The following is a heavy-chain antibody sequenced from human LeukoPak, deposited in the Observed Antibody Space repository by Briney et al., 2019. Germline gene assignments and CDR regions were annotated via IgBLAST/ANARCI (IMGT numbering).Heavy chain of an antibody. J-gene: IGHJ4*02. CDR3: ARGGLARSGTSWGDY. CDR1: GGSISSSNW. D-gene: IGHD3-10*01. CDR2: IYHSGST. V-gene: IGHV4-4*02. Sequence: NSSETLSLTCAVSGGSISSSNWRSWVRQPPGKGLEWIGEIYHSGSTNYNPSLKSRVTISVDTSKNQFSLKLSSVTAADTAVYYCARGGLARSGTSWGDYWGQGTLVTVSS.